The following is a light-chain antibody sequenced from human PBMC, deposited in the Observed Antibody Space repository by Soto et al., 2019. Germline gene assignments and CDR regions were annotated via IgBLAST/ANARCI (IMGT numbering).Light chain of an antibody. CDR2: GAS. V-gene: IGKV3-20*01. J-gene: IGKJ1*01. CDR1: QSVSNNY. CDR3: QQYGRSPQAAGT. Sequence: EIVLMQSPGTLSLSPGERATLSCRASQSVSNNYLAWYQQKPGQAPRLLIYGASSRATGIPDMFSGSGAGTDFTLTISRLEPEDFAVYYCQQYGRSPQAAGTFGQGTKVEIK.